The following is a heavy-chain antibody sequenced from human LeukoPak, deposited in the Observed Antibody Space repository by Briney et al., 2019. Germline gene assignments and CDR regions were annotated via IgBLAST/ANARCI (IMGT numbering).Heavy chain of an antibody. CDR1: GYTFTYYY. Sequence: ASVKVSCKTSGYTFTYYYIHWVRQAPGQGLEWLGWFSPNSGGTRYAQKFQGRVTMTRDTSISTAYVELSRLRSDDTAVYYCARRGNIWYYFDYWGQGTLVTVSS. CDR2: FSPNSGGT. CDR3: ARRGNIWYYFDY. D-gene: IGHD6-13*01. V-gene: IGHV1-2*02. J-gene: IGHJ4*02.